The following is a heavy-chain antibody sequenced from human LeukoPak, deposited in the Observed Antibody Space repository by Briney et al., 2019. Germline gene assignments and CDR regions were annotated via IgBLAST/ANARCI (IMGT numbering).Heavy chain of an antibody. J-gene: IGHJ6*03. CDR1: GFTFSRLG. CDR3: ANAGDEFRGYLDV. Sequence: GGSLRLSCAASGFTFSRLGMQWVRQAPGKVLEWVAVIHNDGTQGQYADSVKGRFTISKDNSQNTLYLQMNNLRDDDTAVYYCANAGDEFRGYLDVWGKGTTVTVSS. D-gene: IGHD3-16*01. CDR2: IHNDGTQG. V-gene: IGHV3-30*02.